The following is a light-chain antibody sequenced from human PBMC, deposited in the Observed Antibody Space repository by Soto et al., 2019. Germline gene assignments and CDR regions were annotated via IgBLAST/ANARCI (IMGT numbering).Light chain of an antibody. CDR1: QGISNW. CDR2: TGS. J-gene: IGKJ4*01. V-gene: IGKV1-12*01. Sequence: DLQMTQSPSSVSASVGDRVSITCRASQGISNWLAWYQQKPGRAPKLLIYTGSSLKSGVPSRFSGTGPGTDFTLTISRLQPEDVSTYYCQQANSFPLTFGGGTKVEIK. CDR3: QQANSFPLT.